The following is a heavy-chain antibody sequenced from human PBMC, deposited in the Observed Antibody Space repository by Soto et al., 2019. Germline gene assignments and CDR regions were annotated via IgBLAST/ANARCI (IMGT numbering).Heavy chain of an antibody. CDR3: ARDAKDIVLMVYAPIDAFDI. V-gene: IGHV1-18*01. J-gene: IGHJ3*02. CDR2: ISAYNGNT. CDR1: GYTFTSYG. D-gene: IGHD2-8*01. Sequence: ASVKVSCKASGYTFTSYGISWVRQAPGQGLEWMGWISAYNGNTNYAQKLQGRVTMTTDTSTSTAYMELRSLRSDDTAVYYCARDAKDIVLMVYAPIDAFDIWGQGTMVTVSS.